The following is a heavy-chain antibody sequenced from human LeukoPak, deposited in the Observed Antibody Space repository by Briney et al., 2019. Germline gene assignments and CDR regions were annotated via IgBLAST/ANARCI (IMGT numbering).Heavy chain of an antibody. CDR1: GYTFTGYY. D-gene: IGHD1-7*01. V-gene: IGHV1-2*02. CDR3: ARDNSWNYDRPLDY. J-gene: IGHJ4*02. Sequence: ASVKVSCKASGYTFTGYYMHWVRQAPGQGLEWMGWINPNSGGTNYAQRFQGRVTMTRDTSISTAYMELSRLRSDDTAVYYCARDNSWNYDRPLDYWGQGTLVTVSS. CDR2: INPNSGGT.